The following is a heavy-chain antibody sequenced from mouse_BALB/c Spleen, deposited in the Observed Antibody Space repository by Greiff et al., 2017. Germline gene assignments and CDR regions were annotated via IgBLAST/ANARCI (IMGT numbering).Heavy chain of an antibody. CDR3: ARRPGGAGDYYAMDY. CDR2: ISSGGGST. CDR1: GFAFSSYD. J-gene: IGHJ4*01. Sequence: EVMLVESGGGLVKPGGSLKLSCAASGFAFSSYDMSWVRQTPEKRLEWVAYISSGGGSTYYPDTVKGRFTISRDNAKNTLYLQMSSLKSEDTAMYYCARRPGGAGDYYAMDYWGQGTSVTVSS. V-gene: IGHV5-12-1*01.